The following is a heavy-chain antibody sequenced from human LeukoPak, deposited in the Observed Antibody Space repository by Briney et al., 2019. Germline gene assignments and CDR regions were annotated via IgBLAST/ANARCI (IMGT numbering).Heavy chain of an antibody. CDR1: GGSISSYY. Sequence: SETLSLTCTVSGGSISSYYWSWIRQPPGKGLEWIGYIYYSGSTNYNPSLKSRVTISVDTSKNQFSLKLSSVTAADTAVYYCARVRSKTGGAFDIWGQGTMVTVSS. J-gene: IGHJ3*02. D-gene: IGHD4-17*01. CDR3: ARVRSKTGGAFDI. V-gene: IGHV4-59*01. CDR2: IYYSGST.